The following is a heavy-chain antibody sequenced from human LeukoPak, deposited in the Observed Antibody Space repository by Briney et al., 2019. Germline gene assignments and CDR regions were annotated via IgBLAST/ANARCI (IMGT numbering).Heavy chain of an antibody. CDR2: INPIFDSK. D-gene: IGHD3-22*01. Sequence: SVKVSCKSPAGSLTCYTVSWVRQAPGRGLEWMGRINPIFDSKDYTERFRGRFTLTADRSTGTAFMELSSLRPDDTATYYCVRDYDTSGPQKNYFDFWGQGPLITVSS. V-gene: IGHV1-69*08. CDR3: VRDYDTSGPQKNYFDF. J-gene: IGHJ4*02. CDR1: AGSLTCYT.